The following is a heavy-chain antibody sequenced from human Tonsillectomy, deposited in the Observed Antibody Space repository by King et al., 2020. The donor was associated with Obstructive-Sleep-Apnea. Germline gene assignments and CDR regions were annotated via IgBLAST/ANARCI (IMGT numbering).Heavy chain of an antibody. V-gene: IGHV1-69*01. J-gene: IGHJ6*02. CDR3: ARGVVLRFLEWLPQDYYYGMDV. CDR2: IIPIFGTE. CDR1: GGTFSSYA. D-gene: IGHD3-3*01. Sequence: VQLVESGAEVKKPGSSVKVSCKASGGTFSSYAISWVRQAPGQGLEWMGGIIPIFGTENHAQKFQGRVTITGDESTSTAYMELSSLRSEDTAVYYCARGVVLRFLEWLPQDYYYGMDVWGQGTTVTVSS.